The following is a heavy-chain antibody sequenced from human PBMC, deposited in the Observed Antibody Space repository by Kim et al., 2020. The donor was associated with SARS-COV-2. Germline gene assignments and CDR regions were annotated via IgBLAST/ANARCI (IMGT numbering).Heavy chain of an antibody. CDR3: ARVPGLSPDNWFDP. J-gene: IGHJ5*02. V-gene: IGHV6-1*01. Sequence: AVSVKSRITINPDTSKNQFSLQLNSVTPEDTAVYYCARVPGLSPDNWFDPWGQGTLVTVSS.